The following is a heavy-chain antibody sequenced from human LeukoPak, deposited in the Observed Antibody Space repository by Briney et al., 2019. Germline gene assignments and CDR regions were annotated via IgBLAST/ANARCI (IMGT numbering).Heavy chain of an antibody. V-gene: IGHV1-24*01. D-gene: IGHD6-6*01. Sequence: GASVKVSCKVSGYTLTELSMHWVRQAPGKGLEWMGGFDPEDGETIYARKFQGRVTMTEDTSTDTAYMELSSLRSEDTAVYYCATLSHSSSSWDYYFDYWGQGTLVTVSS. CDR3: ATLSHSSSSWDYYFDY. CDR2: FDPEDGET. J-gene: IGHJ4*02. CDR1: GYTLTELS.